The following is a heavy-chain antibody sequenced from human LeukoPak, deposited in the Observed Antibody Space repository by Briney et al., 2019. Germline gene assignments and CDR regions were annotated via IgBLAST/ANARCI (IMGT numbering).Heavy chain of an antibody. Sequence: GASVKVSCKASGYTFTSYAMHWERQAPGQRLEWMGWINAGNGDTKYSQKFQGRVTITRDTSASTAYMELSSLRSEDTAVYYCLIWGELSLNYWGQGTLVTVSS. D-gene: IGHD3-16*02. J-gene: IGHJ4*02. CDR2: INAGNGDT. V-gene: IGHV1-3*01. CDR1: GYTFTSYA. CDR3: LIWGELSLNY.